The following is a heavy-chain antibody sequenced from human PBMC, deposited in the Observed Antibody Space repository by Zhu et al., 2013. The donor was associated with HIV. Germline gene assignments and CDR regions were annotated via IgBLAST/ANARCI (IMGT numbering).Heavy chain of an antibody. D-gene: IGHD1-7*01. CDR2: ISAYNGNT. CDR1: GYTFTTYG. V-gene: IGHV1-18*01. CDR3: ARDRPENQLLADYYYYGLDV. J-gene: IGHJ6*02. Sequence: QVQLVQSGAEVKKPGASVKVSCQASGYTFTTYGITWVRQAPGQGLEWMGWISAYNGNTKYAQKFQGRVTMTTDTSTSTAYMELRSLRSDDTAVYFCARDRPENQLLADYYYYGLDVWGQGTTVTVSS.